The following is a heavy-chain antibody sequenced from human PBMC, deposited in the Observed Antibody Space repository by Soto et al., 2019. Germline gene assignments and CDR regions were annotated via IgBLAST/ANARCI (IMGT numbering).Heavy chain of an antibody. J-gene: IGHJ5*02. CDR1: GYTFTSYG. V-gene: IGHV1-18*04. Sequence: QVQLVQSGAEVKKPGASVKVSCKASGYTFTSYGISWVRQAPGQGLEWMGWISAYNGNTNYAQKLQGRVTMTTDTSTSTAYMEPRSLRSDDTAVYYCARDHPETYYSWWFDPWGQGTLVTVSS. D-gene: IGHD4-4*01. CDR2: ISAYNGNT. CDR3: ARDHPETYYSWWFDP.